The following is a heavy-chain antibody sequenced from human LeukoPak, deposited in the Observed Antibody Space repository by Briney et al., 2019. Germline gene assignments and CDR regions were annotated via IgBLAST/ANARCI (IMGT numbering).Heavy chain of an antibody. V-gene: IGHV3-23*01. CDR3: ATTVVTTHDAFDI. CDR2: IGGSDGITS. CDR1: GFTFSRYG. D-gene: IGHD4-23*01. Sequence: PGGSLRLSCAASGFTFSRYGMNWVRQAPGKGLEWVSGIGGSDGITSYYSDSVKGRFTISRDNSKNTLYLQMNSLRAEDTAVYYCATTVVTTHDAFDIWGQGTMVTVSS. J-gene: IGHJ3*02.